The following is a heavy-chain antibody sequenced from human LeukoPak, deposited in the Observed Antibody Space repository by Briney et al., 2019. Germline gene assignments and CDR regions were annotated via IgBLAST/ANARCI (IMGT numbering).Heavy chain of an antibody. CDR3: EKSEGDSPSY. CDR1: GFTLSNSC. V-gene: IGHV3-7*01. Sequence: GGSLSLSCAASGFTLSNSCLTWVRQAPGKGLEWVANINQDGNDKRNLALVKGGFTISGDTAKQSLYLEMTSLSAENTAVYFVEKSEGDSPSYWGQGTLVTVSS. CDR2: INQDGNDK. D-gene: IGHD1-26*01. J-gene: IGHJ4*02.